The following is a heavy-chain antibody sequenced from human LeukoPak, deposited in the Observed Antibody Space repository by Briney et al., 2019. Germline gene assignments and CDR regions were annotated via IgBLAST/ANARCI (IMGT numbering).Heavy chain of an antibody. D-gene: IGHD1-26*01. CDR3: AKDRGLYSGVFAFDI. V-gene: IGHV3-23*01. J-gene: IGHJ3*02. CDR1: GFTFIDDA. CDR2: ISSPHANT. Sequence: HPGGPLSFSGVAPGFTFIDDAMTWVRQAPGKGLGWVSRISSPHANTFYSDAVKGRFSTSRDDSKNTLYLQMNTLRAEDTATYYCAKDRGLYSGVFAFDIWGQGTLVTVSS.